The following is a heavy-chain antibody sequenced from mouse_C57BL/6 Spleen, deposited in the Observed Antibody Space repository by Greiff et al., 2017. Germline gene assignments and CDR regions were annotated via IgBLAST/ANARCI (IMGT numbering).Heavy chain of an antibody. Sequence: EVKVVESGGGLVKPGGSLKLSCAASGFTFSSYAMSWVRQTPEKRLEWVATISDGGSYTYYPDNVKGRFTISRDNAKNNLYLQMSHLKSEDTAMYYCARDDDYDRAYWGQGTLVTVSA. CDR3: ARDDDYDRAY. CDR2: ISDGGSYT. CDR1: GFTFSSYA. V-gene: IGHV5-4*01. J-gene: IGHJ3*01. D-gene: IGHD2-4*01.